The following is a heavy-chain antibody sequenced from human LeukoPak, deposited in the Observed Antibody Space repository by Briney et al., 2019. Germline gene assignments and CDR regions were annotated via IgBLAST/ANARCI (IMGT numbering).Heavy chain of an antibody. V-gene: IGHV4-34*01. CDR2: INHSGST. CDR3: ARGEGDVDY. CDR1: GGSFSGYY. J-gene: IGHJ4*02. Sequence: SATLSLTCAVYGGSFSGYYWSWIRQPPGKGLEWMGEINHSGSTNYNPPLKSRVTISVDTSKNQFSLKRTSVTAADPPVHYCARGEGDVDYWGQGALVTVSS.